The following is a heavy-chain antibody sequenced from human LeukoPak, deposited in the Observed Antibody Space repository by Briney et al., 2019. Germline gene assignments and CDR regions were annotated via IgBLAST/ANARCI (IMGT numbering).Heavy chain of an antibody. CDR3: ARGDYDSSGYPAYFQH. J-gene: IGHJ1*01. Sequence: ASVKVSCKASGYTFTAYYMHWVRQAPGQGLEWMGWINPNSGGTNYAQKFQGRVTMTTDTSTSTAYMELRSLRSDDTAVYYCARGDYDSSGYPAYFQHWGQGTLVTVSS. V-gene: IGHV1-2*02. CDR2: INPNSGGT. D-gene: IGHD3-22*01. CDR1: GYTFTAYY.